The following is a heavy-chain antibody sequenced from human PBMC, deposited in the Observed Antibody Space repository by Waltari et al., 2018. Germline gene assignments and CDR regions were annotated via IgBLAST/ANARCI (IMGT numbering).Heavy chain of an antibody. J-gene: IGHJ3*01. CDR3: ARVGGSYSPLSAFDV. CDR2: VYKTESA. CDR1: GGSVNDYY. Sequence: QVQLRESGPGLVKPSETLSLTCTVSGGSVNDYYWSWIRQPAGKGLEWVGRVYKTESANFNPSLKGRVTMSVDTSKNQFSLHLSSLTAADTAFYYCARVGGSYSPLSAFDVWGQGTLVTVSS. V-gene: IGHV4-4*07. D-gene: IGHD1-26*01.